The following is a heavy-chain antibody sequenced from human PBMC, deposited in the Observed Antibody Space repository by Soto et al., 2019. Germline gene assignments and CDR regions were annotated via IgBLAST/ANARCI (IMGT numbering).Heavy chain of an antibody. J-gene: IGHJ4*02. D-gene: IGHD6-19*01. Sequence: QVQLVESGGGLVKPGGSLRLSCAVSGFTFSDHYMSWIRQTPGKGLEWVSYISNSGNSLMYADSVKGRFTISRDNAKNSMYLQMNSLSAEDTAVYYCARAVGLGIGAHFDYWGQGSLVTVSS. CDR1: GFTFSDHY. CDR2: ISNSGNSL. V-gene: IGHV3-11*01. CDR3: ARAVGLGIGAHFDY.